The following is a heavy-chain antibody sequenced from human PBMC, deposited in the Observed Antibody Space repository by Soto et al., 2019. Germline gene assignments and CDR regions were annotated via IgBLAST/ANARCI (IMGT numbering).Heavy chain of an antibody. V-gene: IGHV1-69*12. Sequence: QVQLVQSGAEVKKPGSSVKVSCKASGGTFSSYAISWVRQAPGQGLEWMGGIIPIFGTANYAQKFQGRVTITADESTSTAYRERSSLRSEDTAVYYCATTPCGGDCHEVVYWGQGTLVTVSS. CDR1: GGTFSSYA. CDR3: ATTPCGGDCHEVVY. D-gene: IGHD2-21*02. CDR2: IIPIFGTA. J-gene: IGHJ4*02.